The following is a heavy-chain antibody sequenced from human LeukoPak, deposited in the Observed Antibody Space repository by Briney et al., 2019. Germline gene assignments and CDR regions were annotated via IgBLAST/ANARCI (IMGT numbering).Heavy chain of an antibody. CDR2: INHSGST. V-gene: IGHV4-34*01. D-gene: IGHD4-17*01. J-gene: IGHJ4*02. CDR1: GGSFSGYY. Sequence: SETLSLTCVVYGGSFSGYYWSWIRQPPGKGLEWIGEINHSGSTNYNPSLKSRVTISVDTSKNQFSLKLSSVTAADTAVYYCARGINDYGDYLVYWGQGTLVTVSS. CDR3: ARGINDYGDYLVY.